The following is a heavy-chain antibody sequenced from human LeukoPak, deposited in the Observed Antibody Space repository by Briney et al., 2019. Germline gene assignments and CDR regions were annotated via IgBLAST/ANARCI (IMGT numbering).Heavy chain of an antibody. CDR2: ISSSGSTI. V-gene: IGHV3-11*01. Sequence: PGGSLRLSCAASGFTFSDYYMSWIRQAPGKGLEWVSYISSSGSTIYYADSVKGRFTISRDNAKNSLYLQMNSLRAEDTAVYYCARVFKLRYFDWLFRNGMDVWGQGTTVTVSS. CDR1: GFTFSDYY. D-gene: IGHD3-9*01. J-gene: IGHJ6*02. CDR3: ARVFKLRYFDWLFRNGMDV.